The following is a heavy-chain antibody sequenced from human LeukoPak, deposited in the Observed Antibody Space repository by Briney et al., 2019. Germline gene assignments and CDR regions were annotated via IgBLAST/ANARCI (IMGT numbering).Heavy chain of an antibody. CDR2: INHSGST. V-gene: IGHV4-34*01. D-gene: IGHD4-23*01. Sequence: PSETLSLTCAVYGGSFSGYYWSWIRQPPGKGLEWIGEINHSGSTNYNPSLKSRVTISVDTSKNQFSLKLSSVTAADTAVYYCARGEGVDGGNGYWGQGTLVTVSS. CDR3: ARGEGVDGGNGY. J-gene: IGHJ4*02. CDR1: GGSFSGYY.